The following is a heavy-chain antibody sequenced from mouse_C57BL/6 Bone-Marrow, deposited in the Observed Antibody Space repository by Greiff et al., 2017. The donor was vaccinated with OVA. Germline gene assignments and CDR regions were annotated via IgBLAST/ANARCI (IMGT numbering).Heavy chain of an antibody. CDR3: ARMELGRGAMDY. D-gene: IGHD4-1*01. V-gene: IGHV1-50*01. J-gene: IGHJ4*01. Sequence: QVQLQQPGAELVKPGASVKLSCKASGYTFTSYWMQWVKQRPGQGLEWIGEIDPSDSYTNYNQKFKGKATLTVDTSSSTAYMQLSSLTSEDSAVYYCARMELGRGAMDYWGQGTSVTVSS. CDR2: IDPSDSYT. CDR1: GYTFTSYW.